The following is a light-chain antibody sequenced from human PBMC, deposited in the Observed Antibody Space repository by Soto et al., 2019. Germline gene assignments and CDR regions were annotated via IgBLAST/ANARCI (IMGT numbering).Light chain of an antibody. CDR2: QTS. CDR1: QYINTR. V-gene: IGKV3-11*01. J-gene: IGKJ1*01. CDR3: HQRQSWPRT. Sequence: EIVLTQSPATLSSFPGDRVTLSCRANQYINTRLAWYQHRPGQAPRLLIYQTSIRAAGIPARFSASGSGTDFTLTISDVQPEYFALYYCHQRQSWPRTFGQGTKVDI.